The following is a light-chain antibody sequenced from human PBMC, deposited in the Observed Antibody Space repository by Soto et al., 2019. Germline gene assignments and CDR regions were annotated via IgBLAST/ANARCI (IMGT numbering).Light chain of an antibody. CDR2: AAS. CDR1: QGINTF. Sequence: IQLTQSPSSLSASVGDRVTITCRASQGINTFLAWYQQKPGKAPILLIYAASTLQSGVPSRFSGSGSGTDFTLTISILQPDDFATYCWQQYNTVWRFGQGTKVDIK. V-gene: IGKV1-9*01. CDR3: QQYNTVWR. J-gene: IGKJ1*01.